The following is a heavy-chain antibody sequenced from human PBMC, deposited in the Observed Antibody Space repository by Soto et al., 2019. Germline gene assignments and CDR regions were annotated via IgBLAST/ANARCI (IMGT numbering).Heavy chain of an antibody. CDR1: GYSFTSYW. CDR2: IYPGDSDT. D-gene: IGHD3-22*01. J-gene: IGHJ6*02. V-gene: IGHV5-51*01. CDR3: ARGPTMIVGSYYYYYGMDV. Sequence: GESLKISCKGSGYSFTSYWSGWVRQMPGKGLEWMGIIYPGDSDTRYSPSFQGQVTISADKSISTAYLQWSSLKASDTAMYYCARGPTMIVGSYYYYYGMDVWGQGTTVTVSS.